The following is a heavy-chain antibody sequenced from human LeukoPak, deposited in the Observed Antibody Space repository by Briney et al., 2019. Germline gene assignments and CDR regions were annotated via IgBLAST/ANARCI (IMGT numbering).Heavy chain of an antibody. V-gene: IGHV4-39*07. Sequence: PAETLSLTCTVSGRSISSSTYYWGWIRQPPGKGLEWFGSIYYSGSTHYNPSLKSRVTISVDTSKNQFSLKLSSVTAADTAVYYCARARPTQHYGSGSYYSIRFDYWGQGTLVTVSS. CDR1: GRSISSSTYY. D-gene: IGHD3-10*01. CDR2: IYYSGST. CDR3: ARARPTQHYGSGSYYSIRFDY. J-gene: IGHJ4*02.